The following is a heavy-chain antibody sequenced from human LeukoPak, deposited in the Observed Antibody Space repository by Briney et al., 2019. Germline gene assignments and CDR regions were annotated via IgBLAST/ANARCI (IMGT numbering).Heavy chain of an antibody. CDR1: GDSTGSSHYY. CDR3: ARRSHCTGSSCPSV. CDR2: IYFDGST. V-gene: IGHV4-39*01. Sequence: PSETLSLTCTISGDSTGSSHYYWVWIRQRPGKGLEWVGSIYFDGSTYYNPALKSRVTIFSDTSKVQFSLKLSSVTATDTAVYYCARRSHCTGSSCPSVWGQGTTVTVSS. D-gene: IGHD2-15*01. J-gene: IGHJ6*02.